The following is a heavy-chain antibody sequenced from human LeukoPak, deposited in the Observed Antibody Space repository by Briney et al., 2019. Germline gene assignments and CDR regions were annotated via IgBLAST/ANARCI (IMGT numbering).Heavy chain of an antibody. D-gene: IGHD2-2*02. V-gene: IGHV3-11*01. CDR1: GFIFSDYY. CDR3: ARTRYPNSFDI. J-gene: IGHJ3*02. Sequence: PGGSLRLSCAASGFIFSDYYMTWIRQAPGKGLEWVSYISSGGSTISYADSVKDRFTISRDNAKNSLYLQMNSLRAEDTAVYYCARTRYPNSFDIWGQGTMVTVSS. CDR2: ISSGGSTI.